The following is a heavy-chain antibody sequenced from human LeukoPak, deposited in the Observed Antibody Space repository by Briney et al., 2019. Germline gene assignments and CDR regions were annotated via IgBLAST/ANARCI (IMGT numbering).Heavy chain of an antibody. CDR3: ARDKKSGESSEIDY. CDR2: ISRDGSTT. D-gene: IGHD3-10*01. V-gene: IGHV3-74*03. Sequence: LSGGSLRLSCAASGFTFSNYWVHWVRQAPGKGLVWVSRISRDGSTTKYADSVKGRFTVSRDNAKHTLNLQMNSLRAEDTAVYYCARDKKSGESSEIDYWGQGTLVTVSS. CDR1: GFTFSNYW. J-gene: IGHJ4*02.